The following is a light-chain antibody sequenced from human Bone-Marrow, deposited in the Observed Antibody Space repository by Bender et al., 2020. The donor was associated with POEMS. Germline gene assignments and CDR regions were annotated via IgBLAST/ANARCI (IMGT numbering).Light chain of an antibody. CDR2: EGS. CDR1: SSDVGSYGL. CDR3: VAWDASLNGWV. Sequence: QSALTQPASVSGSPGQSITISCTGTSSDVGSYGLVSWYQQHPGKAPKLMIYEGSKRPSGVPDRFSGSKSGNTASLAITGLQSDDEAIYFCVAWDASLNGWVFGGGTKLTVL. V-gene: IGLV2-14*02. J-gene: IGLJ3*02.